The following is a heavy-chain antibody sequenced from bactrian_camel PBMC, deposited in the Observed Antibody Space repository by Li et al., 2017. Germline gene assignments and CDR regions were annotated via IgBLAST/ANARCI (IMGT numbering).Heavy chain of an antibody. Sequence: VQLVEFGGGLVQPGGSLTLSCAASGFTFSSYDMSWVRQAPGKEREVVAHLYVRGDETFYAVAVKGRFIISQDNAKNTLYLQLNSLKPEDTAVYYCATGLRPYCSGVYCYTHYDYWGQGTQVTVS. J-gene: IGHJ4*01. CDR2: LYVRGDET. CDR3: ATGLRPYCSGVYCYTHYDY. CDR1: GFTFSSYD. D-gene: IGHD2*01. V-gene: IGHV3S40*01.